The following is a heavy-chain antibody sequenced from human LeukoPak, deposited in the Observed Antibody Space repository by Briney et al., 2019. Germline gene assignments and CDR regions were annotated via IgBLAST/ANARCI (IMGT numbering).Heavy chain of an antibody. D-gene: IGHD2-15*01. V-gene: IGHV3-23*01. CDR3: AKDPRDIVVVVAATPGGDY. CDR2: ISGSGGST. J-gene: IGHJ4*02. CDR1: GFTFSSYA. Sequence: GGSLRLSCAASGFTFSSYAMSWVRQAPGKGLEWVSAISGSGGSTYYADSVKGRFTISRDNSKNTLYLQMNSLRAEDTAVYYCAKDPRDIVVVVAATPGGDYWGQGTLVTVSS.